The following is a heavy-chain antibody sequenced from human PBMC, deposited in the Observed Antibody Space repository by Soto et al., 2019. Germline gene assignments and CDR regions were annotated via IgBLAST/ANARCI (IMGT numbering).Heavy chain of an antibody. J-gene: IGHJ4*02. V-gene: IGHV4-4*02. CDR3: AAGGIAAAGFDY. Sequence: SETLSLTCAVSGVSTSSSNWWSWVRQPPGKGLEWIGEIYHSGSTNYNPSLKSRVTISVDKSKNQFSLKLTSVNAADTAVYYCAAGGIAAAGFDYWGQGTLVTVSS. CDR1: GVSTSSSNW. CDR2: IYHSGST. D-gene: IGHD6-13*01.